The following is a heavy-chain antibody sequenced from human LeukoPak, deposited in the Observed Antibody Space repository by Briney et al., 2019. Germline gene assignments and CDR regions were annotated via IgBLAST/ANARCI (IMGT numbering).Heavy chain of an antibody. CDR1: GGSISSSSYY. V-gene: IGHV4-39*01. J-gene: IGHJ5*02. CDR3: ARQTTTMVRGVIWFDP. CDR2: IYYSWST. D-gene: IGHD3-10*01. Sequence: NPSETLSLTCTVSGGSISSSSYYWGWIRQPPGKGLEWIGSIYYSWSTYYNPSLKSRVTISVDTSKNQFSLKLTSVTAADTAVYYCARQTTTMVRGVIWFDPWGQGTLVTVSS.